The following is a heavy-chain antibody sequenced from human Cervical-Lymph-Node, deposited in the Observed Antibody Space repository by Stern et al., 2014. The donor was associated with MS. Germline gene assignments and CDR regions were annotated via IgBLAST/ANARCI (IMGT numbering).Heavy chain of an antibody. D-gene: IGHD1-26*01. CDR2: ISYDGSHK. J-gene: IGHJ6*02. V-gene: IGHV3-30*18. Sequence: VQLEESGGGVVQPGRSLRLSCAASGFTFSNYGMHWVRQAPGKGLEWGAIISYDGSHKYYVDSVKGRFTISRDNSKNTLYLQVNSLRAEDTAVYYCAKDREVAIVRDYSGMDVWGQGTTVTVSS. CDR1: GFTFSNYG. CDR3: AKDREVAIVRDYSGMDV.